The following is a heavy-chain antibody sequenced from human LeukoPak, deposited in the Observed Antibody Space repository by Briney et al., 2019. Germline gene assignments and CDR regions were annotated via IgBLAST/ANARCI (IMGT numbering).Heavy chain of an antibody. J-gene: IGHJ4*02. CDR3: ARESGYSGPSDN. CDR2: IFHSGST. CDR1: GGSISSTYW. Sequence: SGTLSLTCAVSGGSISSTYWWSWVRQPPGKGLEWIGEIFHSGSTNYNPSLKSRVTISVDKSKNQSSLKLSSVTAADTAVYYCARESGYSGPSDNWGQGTLVTVSS. V-gene: IGHV4-4*02. D-gene: IGHD5-12*01.